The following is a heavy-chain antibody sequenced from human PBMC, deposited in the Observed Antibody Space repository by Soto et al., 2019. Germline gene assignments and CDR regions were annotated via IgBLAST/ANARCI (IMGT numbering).Heavy chain of an antibody. J-gene: IGHJ3*02. D-gene: IGHD2-2*02. CDR1: GGTFSSYT. CDR2: IIPILGIA. Sequence: QVQLVQSGAEVKKPGSSVKVSCKASGGTFSSYTISWVRQAPGQGLEWMGRIIPILGIANYAQKFQGRVTITAHKSTSTAYMELSSLRSEDTDVYYCAQAPDIVVVPAAIGPFDIWGQGTMVTVSS. V-gene: IGHV1-69*02. CDR3: AQAPDIVVVPAAIGPFDI.